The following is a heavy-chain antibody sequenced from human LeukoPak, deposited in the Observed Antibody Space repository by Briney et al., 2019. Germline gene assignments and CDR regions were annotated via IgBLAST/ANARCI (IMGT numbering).Heavy chain of an antibody. J-gene: IGHJ5*02. Sequence: GSSVKVSCKASGGTFSSYAISWVRQAPGQGLEWMGGIIPIFGTANYAQKFQGRVTITTDESTSTAYMELSSLRSEDTAVYYCARDESYCGGDCYRNWFDPWGQGTLVTVSS. CDR3: ARDESYCGGDCYRNWFDP. D-gene: IGHD2-21*02. CDR1: GGTFSSYA. CDR2: IIPIFGTA. V-gene: IGHV1-69*05.